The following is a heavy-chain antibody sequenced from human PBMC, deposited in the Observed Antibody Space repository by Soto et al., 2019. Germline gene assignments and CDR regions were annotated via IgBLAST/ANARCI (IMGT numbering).Heavy chain of an antibody. CDR1: GYTFTSYG. D-gene: IGHD3-3*01. V-gene: IGHV1-18*01. CDR3: ARRPLPHYDVWSGYFFDY. Sequence: QVQLVQSGAEVKKPGASVKVSCKASGYTFTSYGISWVRQAPGQGLEWMGWISAYNGNTNYAQKLQGRVTMTTDTSTSTAYMELRSLRSDDTAVYYCARRPLPHYDVWSGYFFDYWGQGTLVTVSS. J-gene: IGHJ4*02. CDR2: ISAYNGNT.